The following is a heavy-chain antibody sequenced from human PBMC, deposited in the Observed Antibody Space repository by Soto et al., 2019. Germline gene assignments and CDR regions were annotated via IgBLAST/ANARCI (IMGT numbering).Heavy chain of an antibody. V-gene: IGHV3-11*01. D-gene: IGHD3-3*01. CDR1: GFTFSNYY. CDR2: ISSSGSTI. Sequence: GGSLRLSCAASGFTFSNYYMSWIRQAPGKGLEWVSYISSSGSTIYYADSVKGRFTITRANAKNSRYLQMNSLRADDTAVYYCARVSITIFGVVIKWSYGRENFDYWGQGPLVTVSS. J-gene: IGHJ4*02. CDR3: ARVSITIFGVVIKWSYGRENFDY.